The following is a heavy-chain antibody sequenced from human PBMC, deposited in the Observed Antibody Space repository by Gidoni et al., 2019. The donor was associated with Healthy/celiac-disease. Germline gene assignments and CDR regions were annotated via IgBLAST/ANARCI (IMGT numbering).Heavy chain of an antibody. D-gene: IGHD3-3*01. Sequence: QVQLVESGGGLVKPGGSMRLSCAASGFTFSDYYMRWIRQAPGKGLEWVSYISSSSSYTNYADSEKGRFTISRDNAKNSLYLQMNSLRAEDTAVYYCARGGFWSGYYPYWYFDLWGRGTLVTVSS. J-gene: IGHJ2*01. CDR3: ARGGFWSGYYPYWYFDL. V-gene: IGHV3-11*05. CDR1: GFTFSDYY. CDR2: ISSSSSYT.